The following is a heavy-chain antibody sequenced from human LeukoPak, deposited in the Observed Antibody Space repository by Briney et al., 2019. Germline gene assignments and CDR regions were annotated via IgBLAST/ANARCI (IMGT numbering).Heavy chain of an antibody. J-gene: IGHJ4*02. CDR2: INSDGSST. Sequence: PGGSLRLSCAASGFTFSSYWMHWVRQAPGKGLVWVSRINSDGSSTGYADSVKGRFTISRDNAKNTLYLQMNSLRAEDTAVYYCAKSLHWLDLDYWGQGTLVTVSS. D-gene: IGHD3-9*01. V-gene: IGHV3-74*01. CDR3: AKSLHWLDLDY. CDR1: GFTFSSYW.